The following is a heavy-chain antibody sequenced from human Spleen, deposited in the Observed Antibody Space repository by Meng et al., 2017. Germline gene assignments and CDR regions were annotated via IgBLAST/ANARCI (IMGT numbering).Heavy chain of an antibody. Sequence: QIQLVQSGAEVKKPGASVKVSCKASGYTFSCCGIHWVRQAPGQRLEWMGWINADSTDRQHSQKFQGRLTVTRDKSANTVYMDLSSLRSEDLAVYYCARDRDYAPGDYWGQGTLVTVSS. D-gene: IGHD2-2*01. CDR1: GYTFSCCG. CDR3: ARDRDYAPGDY. J-gene: IGHJ4*02. V-gene: IGHV1-3*01. CDR2: INADSTDR.